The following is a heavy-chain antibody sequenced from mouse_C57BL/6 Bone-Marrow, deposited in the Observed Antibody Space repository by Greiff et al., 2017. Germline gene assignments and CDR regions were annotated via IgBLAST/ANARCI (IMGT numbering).Heavy chain of an antibody. D-gene: IGHD2-4*01. V-gene: IGHV1-82*01. Sequence: QVQLKQSGPELVKPGASVKISCKASGYAFSSSWLNWVKQRPGKGLEWIGRIYPGDGDTNSNGKFKGKATLTADKSSSTAYMQLSSLTSEDSAVYFCAREDDYDGRSFGYWGQGTTLTVSS. CDR3: AREDDYDGRSFGY. CDR2: IYPGDGDT. CDR1: GYAFSSSW. J-gene: IGHJ2*01.